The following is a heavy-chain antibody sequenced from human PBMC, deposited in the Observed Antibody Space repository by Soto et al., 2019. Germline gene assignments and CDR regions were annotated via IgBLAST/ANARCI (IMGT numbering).Heavy chain of an antibody. CDR2: ISYDGSDK. CDR3: AKELSGYDPGFEY. V-gene: IGHV3-30*18. Sequence: GGSLRLSCAASGFIFSSYGMQWVRQAPGKGLEWVAVISYDGSDKRYADSVRGRFTISRDNSKNTLLLQVTSLRAEDTAVYYCAKELSGYDPGFEYWGQGTPVTVSS. CDR1: GFIFSSYG. J-gene: IGHJ4*02. D-gene: IGHD5-12*01.